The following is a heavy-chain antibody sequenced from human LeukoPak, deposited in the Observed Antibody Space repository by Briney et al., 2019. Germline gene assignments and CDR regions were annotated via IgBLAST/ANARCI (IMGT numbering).Heavy chain of an antibody. CDR2: ISSSGSTI. J-gene: IGHJ4*02. Sequence: GGSLRLSCAASGFTFCSYEMNWVRQAPGKGLEWVSYISSSGSTIYYADSVKGRFTISRDNAKNSLYLQMNSLRAEDTAVYYCARTDSGYDLLFDYWGQGTLVTVSS. D-gene: IGHD5-12*01. CDR3: ARTDSGYDLLFDY. CDR1: GFTFCSYE. V-gene: IGHV3-48*03.